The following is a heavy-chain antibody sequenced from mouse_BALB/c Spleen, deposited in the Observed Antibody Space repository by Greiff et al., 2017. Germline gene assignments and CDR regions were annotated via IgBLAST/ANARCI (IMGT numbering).Heavy chain of an antibody. D-gene: IGHD2-14*01. V-gene: IGHV7-1*02. CDR1: GFTFSDYY. CDR2: SRNKANDYTT. Sequence: EVQLEESGGGLVKPGGSLRLSCATSGFTFSDYYMEWVRQPPGKGLEWIGASRNKANDYTTEYSASGKGRFTVSRATSQSTLYLQMNALSAEDTAIYYCARDRYDWYFDVWGAGTTVTVSS. CDR3: ARDRYDWYFDV. J-gene: IGHJ1*01.